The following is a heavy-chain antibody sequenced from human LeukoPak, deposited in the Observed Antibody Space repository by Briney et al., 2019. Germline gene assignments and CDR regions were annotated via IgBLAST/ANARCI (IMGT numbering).Heavy chain of an antibody. CDR2: ISYDGSNK. J-gene: IGHJ3*02. D-gene: IGHD3-22*01. CDR3: AKASVRYSYGYGPDDSSGYYSVFDI. CDR1: GFTFSSYA. Sequence: PGGSLRLSCSASGFTFSSYAMHWVRQAPGKGLEWVAVISYDGSNKKYADSVKGRFTISRDNSKNTLYLQMNSLRAEDTAVYYCAKASVRYSYGYGPDDSSGYYSVFDIWGQGTMVTVSS. V-gene: IGHV3-30*04.